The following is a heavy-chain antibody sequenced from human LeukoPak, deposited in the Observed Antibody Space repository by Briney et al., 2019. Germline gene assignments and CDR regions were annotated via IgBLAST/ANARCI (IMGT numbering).Heavy chain of an antibody. V-gene: IGHV4-61*02. CDR3: AREFTF. CDR2: IYASGTT. J-gene: IGHJ4*02. CDR1: GGSNRSSSYY. D-gene: IGHD3-16*01. Sequence: SDTLSLTFTEPGGSNRSSSYYSSWIRQPAGTGLEWIGRIYASGTTNYNPSLKSRVTISVDTSKNQFSLNLSSVSAADTAVYYCAREFTFWGQGILVTVSS.